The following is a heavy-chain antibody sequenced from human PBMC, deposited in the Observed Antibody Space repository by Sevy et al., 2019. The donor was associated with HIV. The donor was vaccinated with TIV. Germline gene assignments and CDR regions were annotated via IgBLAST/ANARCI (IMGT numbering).Heavy chain of an antibody. CDR2: FDRTDIT. CDR3: VRDERAIASHFDY. CDR1: GFTLSSYT. V-gene: IGHV3-48*02. D-gene: IGHD2-21*01. Sequence: GGSLRLSCEASGFTLSSYTRNWVRQSPEKGLEWVATFDRTDITHYAESLKGRFIISTDTAKNSLFLQMNSLRDDDTAMYFCVRDERAIASHFDYWGRGTLVTVSS. J-gene: IGHJ4*02.